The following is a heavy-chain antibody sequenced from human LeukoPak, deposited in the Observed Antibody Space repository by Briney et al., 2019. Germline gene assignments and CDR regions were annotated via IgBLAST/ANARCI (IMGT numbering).Heavy chain of an antibody. CDR3: ARDLGTRDGYNPPNLFDN. CDR1: GYTFTTYD. CDR2: MNPNSGNT. J-gene: IGHJ4*02. D-gene: IGHD5-24*01. V-gene: IGHV1-8*03. Sequence: ASVKVSCKASGYTFTTYDINWVRQATGQGLEWMGWMNPNSGNTGYAQKFQGRVTFTRTTSISTAYMELSSLRSDDTAVYYCARDLGTRDGYNPPNLFDNWGQGTLVTVSS.